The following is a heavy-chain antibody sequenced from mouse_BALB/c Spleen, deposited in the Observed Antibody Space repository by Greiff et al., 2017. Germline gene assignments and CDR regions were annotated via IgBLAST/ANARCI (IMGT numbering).Heavy chain of an antibody. J-gene: IGHJ3*01. V-gene: IGHV2-9-2*01. D-gene: IGHD2-1*01. CDR1: GFSLTSYD. CDR3: VRDGNYPFAY. CDR2: IWTGGGT. Sequence: VQLQESGPGLVAPSQSLSITCTVSGFSLTSYDISWIRQPPGKGLEWLGVIWTGGGTNYNSAFMSRLSISKDNSKSQVFLKMNSLQTDDTAIYYCVRDGNYPFAYWGQGTLVTVSA.